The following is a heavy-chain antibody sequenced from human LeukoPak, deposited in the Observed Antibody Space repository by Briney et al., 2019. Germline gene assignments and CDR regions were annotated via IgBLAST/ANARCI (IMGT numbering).Heavy chain of an antibody. J-gene: IGHJ2*01. Sequence: SETLSLTCAVSGGSISSGGYSWSWIRQPPGKGLEWIGYIYHSGSTYYNPSLKSRVTISVDRSKNQFSLKLSSVTAADTAVYYCARESYGEPVGRYFDLWGRGTLVTVSS. CDR2: IYHSGST. D-gene: IGHD4-17*01. V-gene: IGHV4-30-2*01. CDR1: GGSISSGGYS. CDR3: ARESYGEPVGRYFDL.